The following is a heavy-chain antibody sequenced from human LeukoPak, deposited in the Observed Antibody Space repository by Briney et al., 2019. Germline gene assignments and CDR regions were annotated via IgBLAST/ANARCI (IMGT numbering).Heavy chain of an antibody. Sequence: GGSLRLSCAASGFTFSSYSMNWVRQAPGKGLEWVSYISSSSSTIYYADSVKGRFTISRDNAKNSLYLQMNSLRAEDTAVYYCAKAKSPMVRGAVFDYWGQGTLVTVSS. D-gene: IGHD3-10*01. CDR3: AKAKSPMVRGAVFDY. V-gene: IGHV3-48*01. CDR1: GFTFSSYS. CDR2: ISSSSSTI. J-gene: IGHJ4*02.